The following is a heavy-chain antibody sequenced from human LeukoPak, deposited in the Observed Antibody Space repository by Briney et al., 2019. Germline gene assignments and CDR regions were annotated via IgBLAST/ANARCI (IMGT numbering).Heavy chain of an antibody. CDR2: IKKDGSEM. J-gene: IGHJ3*01. V-gene: IGHV3-7*01. D-gene: IGHD2-2*01. CDR1: GFSFSSDW. CDR3: ARHRTSLI. Sequence: GGSLRLSCETSGFSFSSDWMSWARQAPGKGLEWVATIKKDGSEMYYGDSVKGRFTISRDNAKSSLYLQMNSLRAEDTAVYYCARHRTSLIWGQGTMVTVSS.